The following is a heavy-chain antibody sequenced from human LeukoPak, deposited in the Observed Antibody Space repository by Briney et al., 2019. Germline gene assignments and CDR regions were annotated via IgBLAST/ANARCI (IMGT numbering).Heavy chain of an antibody. D-gene: IGHD6-13*01. J-gene: IGHJ4*02. CDR2: INQDGTEK. CDR3: ARGPLIAAAGTW. CDR1: GFTFSSFA. Sequence: GGSLRLSCAASGFTFSSFAMNWVRQAPGEGLEWVAKINQDGTEKAYVDSVRGRFTISRDNAKNSLFLQMNSLRAEDTAVYYCARGPLIAAAGTWWGQGTLVTVSS. V-gene: IGHV3-7*03.